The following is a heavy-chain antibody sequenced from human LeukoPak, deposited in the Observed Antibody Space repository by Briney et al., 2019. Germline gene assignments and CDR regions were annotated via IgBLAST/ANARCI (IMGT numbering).Heavy chain of an antibody. CDR1: GFTFSGYS. Sequence: PGGSLRLSCAASGFTFSGYSMNWVRQAPGKGLEWVSSISSSSSYIYYADSVKGRFTTSRDNAKNSLYLQMNSLRAEDTAVYYCATGRDCSGGSCYSVYWGQGTLVTVSS. J-gene: IGHJ4*02. CDR3: ATGRDCSGGSCYSVY. D-gene: IGHD2-15*01. CDR2: ISSSSSYI. V-gene: IGHV3-21*01.